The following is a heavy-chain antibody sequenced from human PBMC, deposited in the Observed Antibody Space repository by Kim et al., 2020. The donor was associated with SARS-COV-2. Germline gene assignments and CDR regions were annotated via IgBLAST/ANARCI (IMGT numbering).Heavy chain of an antibody. CDR3: AKNGGIAAAGYYFDY. Sequence: GGSLRLSCAASGFTFSSYAMSWVRQAPGKGLEWVSAISGSGGSTYYADSVKGRFTISRDNYKNTLYLQMNSLRAEDTAVYYCAKNGGIAAAGYYFDYWGQGTLVTVSS. CDR1: GFTFSSYA. V-gene: IGHV3-23*01. J-gene: IGHJ4*02. CDR2: ISGSGGST. D-gene: IGHD6-13*01.